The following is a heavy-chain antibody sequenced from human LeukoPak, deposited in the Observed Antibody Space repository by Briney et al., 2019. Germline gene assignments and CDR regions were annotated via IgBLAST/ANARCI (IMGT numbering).Heavy chain of an antibody. CDR2: MDSSGST. CDR3: ARDMGDYGDYVFDY. Sequence: SETLSLTCTVSGGSISTHYWSWIRQPPGKGLEWIGYMDSSGSTNYNPSLKSRVTISVDASKNQFSLKLSSVTAADTAVYYCARDMGDYGDYVFDYWDQGTLVTVSS. J-gene: IGHJ4*02. CDR1: GGSISTHY. D-gene: IGHD4-17*01. V-gene: IGHV4-59*11.